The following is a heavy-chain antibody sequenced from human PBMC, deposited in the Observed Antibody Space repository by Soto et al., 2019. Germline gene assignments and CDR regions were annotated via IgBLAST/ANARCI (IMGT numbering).Heavy chain of an antibody. CDR2: ISWNSGSI. CDR1: GFTFDDYA. J-gene: IGHJ4*02. Sequence: PGGSLRLSCAASGFTFDDYAMHWVRQAPGKGLEWVSGISWNSGSIDYADSVKGRFTISRDNAKNSLYLQMDSLRAEDTALYYCARALTTVASFWGQGTLVTVSS. D-gene: IGHD2-2*01. V-gene: IGHV3-9*01. CDR3: ARALTTVASF.